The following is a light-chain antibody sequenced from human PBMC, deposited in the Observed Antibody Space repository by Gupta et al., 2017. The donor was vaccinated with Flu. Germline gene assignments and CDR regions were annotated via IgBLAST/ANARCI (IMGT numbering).Light chain of an antibody. CDR1: NSDVGGYNY. CDR3: RSYKSSRSPAV. V-gene: IGLV2-14*01. CDR2: EVS. J-gene: IGLJ3*02. Sequence: IIIYRTGANSDVGGYNYVCGYHQPQGKASKLRIYEVSNRPSGVSNRFSGSKSGNTASLTISGLQAEDEADYYCRSYKSSRSPAVFGGGTKLTVL.